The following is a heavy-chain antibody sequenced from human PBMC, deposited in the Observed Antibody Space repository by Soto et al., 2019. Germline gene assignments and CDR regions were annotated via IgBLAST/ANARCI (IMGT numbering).Heavy chain of an antibody. CDR3: ARSQGSSTSLEIYYYYYYGRDV. D-gene: IGHD2-2*01. J-gene: IGHJ6*02. Sequence: QVQLVQSGAEVKKPGSSVKVSCKASGGTFGSYAISWVRQAPGQGLEWMGGIIPIPGTANYAQKFQGRVSIAADESTSTAYMELSSLRSEDTAVYYCARSQGSSTSLEIYYYYYYGRDVWVQGTTVTVSS. CDR2: IIPIPGTA. CDR1: GGTFGSYA. V-gene: IGHV1-69*01.